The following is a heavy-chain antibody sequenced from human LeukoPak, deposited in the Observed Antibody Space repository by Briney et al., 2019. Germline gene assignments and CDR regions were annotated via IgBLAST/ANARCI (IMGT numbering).Heavy chain of an antibody. CDR2: ISSSSSTI. J-gene: IGHJ5*02. CDR1: GFTFSSYG. Sequence: GGSLRLSCAASGFTFSSYGMTWVRQAPGKGLEWVSCISSSSSTIYYADSVKGRFTISRDNSKNTVDLQMDSLRADDTAVYYCAREAITIFGVVRTQTTYGPHRFDPWGQGTLVTVSS. CDR3: AREAITIFGVVRTQTTYGPHRFDP. V-gene: IGHV3-48*01. D-gene: IGHD3-3*01.